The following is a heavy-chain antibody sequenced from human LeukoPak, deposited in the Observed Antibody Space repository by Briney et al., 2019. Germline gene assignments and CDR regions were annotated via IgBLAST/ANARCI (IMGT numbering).Heavy chain of an antibody. CDR3: AKDRTMLVWGDAFDI. J-gene: IGHJ3*02. CDR1: GFTFSSYA. D-gene: IGHD3-10*02. CDR2: IGSNVVST. Sequence: GESLRLSCAASGFTFSSYAMTWVRQAPGKGLEWVSAIGSNVVSTYYADSVKGRFTISRDNSKNTLYLQMNSLRAEDTAVYYCAKDRTMLVWGDAFDIWGQGTMVTVSS. V-gene: IGHV3-23*01.